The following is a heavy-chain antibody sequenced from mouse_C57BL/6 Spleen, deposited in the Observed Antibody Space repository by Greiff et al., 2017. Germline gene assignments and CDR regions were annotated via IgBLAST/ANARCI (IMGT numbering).Heavy chain of an antibody. CDR1: GFTFSDYY. D-gene: IGHD1-1*01. CDR2: ISNGGGST. Sequence: EVQLVESGGGLVQPGGSLKLSCAASGFTFSDYYMYWVRQTPEKRLEWVAYISNGGGSTYYPDTVQGRFTISRDNAKNTLYLQMSRLKSEDTAMYYCARGDYGSRYFDVWGTGTTVTVSS. V-gene: IGHV5-12*01. J-gene: IGHJ1*03. CDR3: ARGDYGSRYFDV.